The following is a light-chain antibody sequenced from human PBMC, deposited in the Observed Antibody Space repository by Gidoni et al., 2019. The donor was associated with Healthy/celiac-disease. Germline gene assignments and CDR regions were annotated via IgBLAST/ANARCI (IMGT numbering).Light chain of an antibody. CDR2: DAS. J-gene: IGKJ5*01. CDR3: QQRSNWPIT. V-gene: IGKV3-11*01. CDR1: QSVSSY. Sequence: ELVLPQSPATLSLSPGERATLSCRASQSVSSYLAWYQQKPGQAPRLLIYDASNRTTGIPARFSGSGSGTDVTLTISSREPEDFAVYYCQQRSNWPITFGQGTRLEIK.